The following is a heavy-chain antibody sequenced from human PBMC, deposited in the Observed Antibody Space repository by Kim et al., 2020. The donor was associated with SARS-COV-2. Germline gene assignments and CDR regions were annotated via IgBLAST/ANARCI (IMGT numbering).Heavy chain of an antibody. Sequence: YYADSVKGRFTISRDNSKNTLYLQMNSLRAEDTAVYYCARSQGLELVDYWGQGTLVTVSS. D-gene: IGHD1-7*01. J-gene: IGHJ4*02. V-gene: IGHV3-30*01. CDR3: ARSQGLELVDY.